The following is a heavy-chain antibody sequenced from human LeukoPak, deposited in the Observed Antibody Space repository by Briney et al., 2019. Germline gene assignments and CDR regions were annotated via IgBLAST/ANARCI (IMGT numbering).Heavy chain of an antibody. D-gene: IGHD6-13*01. CDR2: INPNSGGT. CDR1: GYTFTGYH. V-gene: IGHV1-2*02. Sequence: ASVKVSCKASGYTFTGYHMHWVRQAPGQGLEWMGWINPNSGGTNYAQKFQGRVTMTRDTSISTAYMELSRLRSDDTAVYYCARDSPERISSWPYYYYYMNVWGKGTTVTVSS. J-gene: IGHJ6*03. CDR3: ARDSPERISSWPYYYYYMNV.